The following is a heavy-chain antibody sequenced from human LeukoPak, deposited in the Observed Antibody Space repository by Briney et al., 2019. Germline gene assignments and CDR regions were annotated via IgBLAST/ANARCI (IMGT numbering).Heavy chain of an antibody. J-gene: IGHJ1*01. V-gene: IGHV3-30-3*01. CDR2: ISYDGSNK. Sequence: GGSLRLSCAASGFTFSSYAMHWVRQAPGKGLEWVAVISYDGSNKYYADSVKGRFTISRDNAKNTLYLQMNSLRAEDTAVYYCARGNIAAAGIHHWGQGTLVTVSS. CDR1: GFTFSSYA. CDR3: ARGNIAAAGIHH. D-gene: IGHD6-13*01.